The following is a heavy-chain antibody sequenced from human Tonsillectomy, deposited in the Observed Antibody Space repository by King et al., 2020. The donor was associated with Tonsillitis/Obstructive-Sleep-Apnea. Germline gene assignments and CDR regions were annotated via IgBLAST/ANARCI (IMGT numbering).Heavy chain of an antibody. CDR1: GDSISSSTW. V-gene: IGHV4-4*02. CDR2: IYHSGGT. D-gene: IGHD2-2*01. CDR3: ARDPNGYCISSSCHNWFDH. Sequence: PLQESGPGLVKPSGTLSLTCAVSGDSISSSTWWSWVRQPPGRGLEWIGEIYHSGGTNYNPSLKSRVTISVDKSKNQFTLNLSSVTAADTAVYYCARDPNGYCISSSCHNWFDHWGQGTLVTVSS. J-gene: IGHJ5*02.